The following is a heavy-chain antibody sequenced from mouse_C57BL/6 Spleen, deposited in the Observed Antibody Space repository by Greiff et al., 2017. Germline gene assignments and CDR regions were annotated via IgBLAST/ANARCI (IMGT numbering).Heavy chain of an antibody. CDR2: IDPSDSYT. D-gene: IGHD2-3*01. CDR3: ARTYDGYLWFAY. CDR1: GYTFTSYW. J-gene: IGHJ3*01. Sequence: QVQLQQSGAELVMPGASVKLSCKASGYTFTSYWMHWVKQRPGQGLEWIGEIDPSDSYTNYNQKFKGKSTLTVDKSSSTAYMQLSSLTSEDSAVYYCARTYDGYLWFAYWGQGTLVTVSA. V-gene: IGHV1-69*01.